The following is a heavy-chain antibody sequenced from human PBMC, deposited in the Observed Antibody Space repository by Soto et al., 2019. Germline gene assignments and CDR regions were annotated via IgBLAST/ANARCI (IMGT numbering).Heavy chain of an antibody. CDR2: ISYDGSNK. CDR3: ARDPPRQQQPRGWFDP. Sequence: QVQLVESGGGVVQPGRSLRLSCAASGFTFSSYAMHWVRQAPGKGLEWVAVISYDGSNKYYADSVKGRFTISRDNSKNTLYLQMNSLRAEDTAVYYCARDPPRQQQPRGWFDPWGQGTMVTVSS. V-gene: IGHV3-30-3*01. J-gene: IGHJ5*02. D-gene: IGHD6-13*01. CDR1: GFTFSSYA.